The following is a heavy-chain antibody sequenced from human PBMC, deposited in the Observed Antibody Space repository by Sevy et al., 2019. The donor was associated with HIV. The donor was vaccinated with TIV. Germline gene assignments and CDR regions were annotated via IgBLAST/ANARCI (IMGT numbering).Heavy chain of an antibody. CDR3: AREYCSGGSCSDYYYYYMDV. CDR2: ISSSSSYI. Sequence: GGSLRLSCAASGFTFSSYSMNWVRQAPGKGLERVSSISSSSSYIYYADSVKGRFTISRDNAKNSLYLQMNSLRAEDTAVYYCAREYCSGGSCSDYYYYYMDVWGKGTTVTVSS. V-gene: IGHV3-21*01. D-gene: IGHD2-15*01. CDR1: GFTFSSYS. J-gene: IGHJ6*03.